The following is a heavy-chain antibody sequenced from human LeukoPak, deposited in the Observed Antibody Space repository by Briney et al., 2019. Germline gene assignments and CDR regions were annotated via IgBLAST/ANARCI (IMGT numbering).Heavy chain of an antibody. CDR2: IYYSGST. CDR1: GGYISSSSYY. Sequence: KSSETLSLTCTVSGGYISSSSYYWGWIRQPPGKGLEWIGSIYYSGSTYYNPSLKSRVTISVDTSKNQFSLKLSSVTAADTAVYYCARWLAHGRRYYYYMDVWGKGTTVTISS. D-gene: IGHD1-14*01. CDR3: ARWLAHGRRYYYYMDV. V-gene: IGHV4-39*07. J-gene: IGHJ6*03.